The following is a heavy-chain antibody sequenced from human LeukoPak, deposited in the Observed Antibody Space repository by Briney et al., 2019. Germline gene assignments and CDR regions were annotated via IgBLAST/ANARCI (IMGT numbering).Heavy chain of an antibody. Sequence: GGSLTLSCAASGFSISNSAMSWVRQAPGKGLEWVSLIIASSGSTFYADSVKGRFTISRDNSKNTLFLQMNSLRAEDTAVYYCAKGAYDYIEMGYFDYWGQGTLVTVSS. CDR3: AKGAYDYIEMGYFDY. V-gene: IGHV3-23*01. J-gene: IGHJ4*02. CDR2: IIASSGST. CDR1: GFSISNSA. D-gene: IGHD5-12*01.